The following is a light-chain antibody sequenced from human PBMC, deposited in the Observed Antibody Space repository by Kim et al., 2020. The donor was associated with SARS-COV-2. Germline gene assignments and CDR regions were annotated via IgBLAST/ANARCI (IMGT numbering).Light chain of an antibody. CDR2: EVS. Sequence: GQAVTITCTGPSSNVGNYNRVSWYQQPPGTAPKLMIYEVSNRPSGVPDRFSGSKSGNTASLTISGLQAEDEADYYCSSYTSSNTVLFGGGTQLTVL. J-gene: IGLJ2*01. CDR3: SSYTSSNTVL. V-gene: IGLV2-18*02. CDR1: SSNVGNYNR.